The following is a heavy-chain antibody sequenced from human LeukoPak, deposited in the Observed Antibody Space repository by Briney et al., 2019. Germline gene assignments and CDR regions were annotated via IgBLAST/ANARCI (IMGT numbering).Heavy chain of an antibody. CDR1: GGSISSSSYY. D-gene: IGHD6-13*01. Sequence: PSETLSLTCTVSGGSISSSSYYWGWIRQPPGKGLEWIGSIYYSGSTNYNPSLKSRVTISVDTSKNQFSLKLSSVTAADTAVYYCARRGWGIAAAIDYWGQGTLVTVSS. CDR3: ARRGWGIAAAIDY. V-gene: IGHV4-39*07. CDR2: IYYSGST. J-gene: IGHJ4*02.